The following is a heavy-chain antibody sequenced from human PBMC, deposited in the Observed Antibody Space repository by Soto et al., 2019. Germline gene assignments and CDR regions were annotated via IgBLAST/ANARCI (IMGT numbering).Heavy chain of an antibody. CDR1: GGSISSGAYS. CDR2: MYHTGST. Sequence: SETLSLTCTVSGGSISSGAYSWSWIRQPPGKGLEWIAYMYHTGSTHYSPSLKSRVTVSVDRSKNQLSLRLSSVTAADTAVFYCARGPYDSSGFYSGFDIWGQGTVVTVS. CDR3: ARGPYDSSGFYSGFDI. J-gene: IGHJ3*02. V-gene: IGHV4-30-2*01. D-gene: IGHD3-22*01.